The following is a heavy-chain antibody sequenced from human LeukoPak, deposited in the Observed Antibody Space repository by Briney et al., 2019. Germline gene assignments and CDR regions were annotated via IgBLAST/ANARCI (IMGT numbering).Heavy chain of an antibody. J-gene: IGHJ4*02. CDR3: ARDLAGDHYFDS. CDR2: IKHDGSEK. Sequence: GGSLRLSCAASGFTFSSYLMSWVRQAPGKGLEWVANIKHDGSEKYYVDSVKGRFTISRDDAKNSLYLQMNSLRAEDTAVYYCARDLAGDHYFDSWGQGTLVTVSS. D-gene: IGHD3-16*01. V-gene: IGHV3-7*01. CDR1: GFTFSSYL.